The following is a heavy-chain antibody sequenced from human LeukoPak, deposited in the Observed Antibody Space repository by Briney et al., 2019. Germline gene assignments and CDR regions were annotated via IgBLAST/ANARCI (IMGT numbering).Heavy chain of an antibody. D-gene: IGHD6-19*01. CDR2: IYSSGST. V-gene: IGHV4-4*07. Sequence: SSETLSLTCTVSGGSIISYYWNWIRQPAGKGLEWIGRIYSSGSTNYNPSLKSRVTMSVDTSKNQVSLKLNSVTAADTAVYYCATSSGWYRFDSWGQGTLVTVSS. CDR1: GGSIISYY. CDR3: ATSSGWYRFDS. J-gene: IGHJ4*02.